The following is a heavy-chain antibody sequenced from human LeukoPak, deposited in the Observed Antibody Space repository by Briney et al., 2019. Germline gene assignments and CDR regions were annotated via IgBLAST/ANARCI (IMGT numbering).Heavy chain of an antibody. Sequence: PSETLSLTCTVSGGSISSGGYSWSWIRQHPGKRLEWLGYIYYSRSTYYNPSLKSRVTISVDTSKNQFSLKLSSVTAADTAVYYCARHSYYYDSSGYYNGVHYFDYWGQGTLVTVSS. V-gene: IGHV4-31*03. CDR1: GGSISSGGYS. J-gene: IGHJ4*02. CDR2: IYYSRST. CDR3: ARHSYYYDSSGYYNGVHYFDY. D-gene: IGHD3-22*01.